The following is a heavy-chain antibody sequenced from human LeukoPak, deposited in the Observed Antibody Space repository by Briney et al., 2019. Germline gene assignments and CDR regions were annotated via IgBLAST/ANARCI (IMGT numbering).Heavy chain of an antibody. V-gene: IGHV4-30-2*01. J-gene: IGHJ5*02. Sequence: SETLSLTCAVSGGSISSGGYSWSWIRQPPGKGLEWIGYIYHSGSTYYNPSLKSRVTISVDTSKNQFSLKLSSVTAADTAVYYCARGYSNYEINWFDPWGQGTLVTVSS. CDR2: IYHSGST. CDR1: GGSISSGGYS. CDR3: ARGYSNYEINWFDP. D-gene: IGHD4-11*01.